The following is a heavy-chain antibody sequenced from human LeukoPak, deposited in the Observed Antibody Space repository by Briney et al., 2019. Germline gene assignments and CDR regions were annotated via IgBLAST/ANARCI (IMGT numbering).Heavy chain of an antibody. CDR1: GFTFSNHW. D-gene: IGHD4-17*01. Sequence: GGSLRLSCAASGFTFSNHWMHWVRQGPGKGLVWVSRFNSDGRTTTYADSVKGRFTISRDNAKNTLYLQMNSLRVEDTAVYYCARGSDETVTISGWFDPWGQGTLVTVSS. V-gene: IGHV3-74*01. J-gene: IGHJ5*02. CDR2: FNSDGRTT. CDR3: ARGSDETVTISGWFDP.